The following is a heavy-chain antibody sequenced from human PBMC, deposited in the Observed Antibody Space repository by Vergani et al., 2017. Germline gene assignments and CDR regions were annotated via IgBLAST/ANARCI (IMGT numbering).Heavy chain of an antibody. V-gene: IGHV3-30*02. J-gene: IGHJ6*02. CDR2: IRYDGSNK. CDR1: GFTFSSYG. CDR3: AKVGYYYDSSGRLGYYYGMDV. Sequence: VQLVESGGGVVQPGGSLRLSCAASGFTFSSYGMHWVRQAPGKGLEWVAFIRYDGSNKYYADSVKGRFTISRDNSKNTLYLQMNSLRAEDTAVYYCAKVGYYYDSSGRLGYYYGMDVWGQGTTVTVSS. D-gene: IGHD3-22*01.